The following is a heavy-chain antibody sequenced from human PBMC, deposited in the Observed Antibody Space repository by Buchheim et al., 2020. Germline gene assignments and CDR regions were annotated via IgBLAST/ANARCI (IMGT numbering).Heavy chain of an antibody. CDR2: ISYDGSNK. CDR3: AREGWGPYYDFWSGSNDAFDI. V-gene: IGHV3-30*04. CDR1: GFTFSSYA. J-gene: IGHJ3*02. Sequence: QVQLVESGGGVVQPGRSLRLSCAASGFTFSSYAMHWVRQAPGKGLEWVAVISYDGSNKYYADSVKGRFTISRDNSKNTLYLQMNSLRAEDTAVYYCAREGWGPYYDFWSGSNDAFDIWGQGT. D-gene: IGHD3-3*01.